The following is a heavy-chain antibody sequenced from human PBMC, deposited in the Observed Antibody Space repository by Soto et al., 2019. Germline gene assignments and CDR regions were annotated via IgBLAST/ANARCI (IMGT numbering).Heavy chain of an antibody. CDR3: ARGPAVAGAGWWFDP. Sequence: PSETLSLTCTVSGGSISSYYWSWIRQPPGKGLEWIGYIYYSGSTNYNPSLKSRVTISIDTSKSHFSLKLSSLTAADTAVYYCARGPAVAGAGWWFDPWGQGTLVTVS. CDR1: GGSISSYY. J-gene: IGHJ5*02. D-gene: IGHD6-19*01. CDR2: IYYSGST. V-gene: IGHV4-59*01.